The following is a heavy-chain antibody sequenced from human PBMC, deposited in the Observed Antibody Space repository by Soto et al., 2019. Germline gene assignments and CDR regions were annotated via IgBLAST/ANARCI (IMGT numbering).Heavy chain of an antibody. CDR2: ISYDGSNK. CDR1: AFTFSSYG. D-gene: IGHD2-15*01. CDR3: ARDIAYGICVPTPVS. Sequence: QVQLVESGGGVVQPGRSLRLSCAASAFTFSSYGMHWVRQAPGKGLEWVAVISYDGSNKDYADSVKGRFTISRDNSKNTLYLQMNSLTSEDTAVYHCARDIAYGICVPTPVSWVQGTLVSVSS. V-gene: IGHV3-30*03. J-gene: IGHJ4*02.